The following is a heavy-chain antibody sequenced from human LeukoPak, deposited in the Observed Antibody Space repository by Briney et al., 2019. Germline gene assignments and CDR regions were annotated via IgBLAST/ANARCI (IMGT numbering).Heavy chain of an antibody. D-gene: IGHD4-23*01. Sequence: PSETLSLTCTVSGGSISSYYWSWIRQPPGKGLEWIGYIYYSGSTNCNPSVKSRVAISVDPSKKQFSLKLSSLTAADTAGYYCARGGTAVIAPYAFDIWGRETMGTVPS. CDR1: GGSISSYY. CDR3: ARGGTAVIAPYAFDI. CDR2: IYYSGST. J-gene: IGHJ3*02. V-gene: IGHV4-59*01.